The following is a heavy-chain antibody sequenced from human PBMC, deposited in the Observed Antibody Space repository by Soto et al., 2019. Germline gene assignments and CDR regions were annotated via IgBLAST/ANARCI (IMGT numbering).Heavy chain of an antibody. V-gene: IGHV1-69*06. CDR2: IIPIFGTA. CDR1: GGTFSSYA. Sequence: SVKVSCKASGGTFSSYAISWVRQAPGQGLEWMGGIIPIFGTANYAQKFQGRVTITADKSTSTAYMELSSLRSEDTAVYYCATKGWFCLWSYCDYDYGLDYWGQGTMVTVSS. D-gene: IGHD2-21*01. J-gene: IGHJ6*02. CDR3: ATKGWFCLWSYCDYDYGLDY.